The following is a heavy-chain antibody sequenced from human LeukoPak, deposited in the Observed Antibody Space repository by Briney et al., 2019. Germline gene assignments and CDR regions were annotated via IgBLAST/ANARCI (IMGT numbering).Heavy chain of an antibody. J-gene: IGHJ3*02. D-gene: IGHD6-13*01. CDR3: ARDFIAADGTAFDI. CDR2: ISYDGSNK. V-gene: IGHV3-30-3*01. Sequence: GGSLRLSCAASGFTFSSYAMHWVRQAPGKGLEWVAVISYDGSNKYYADSVKGRFTISRDNSKNTLYLQMNSLRAEDTAVYYCARDFIAADGTAFDIWGQGTMVTVSS. CDR1: GFTFSSYA.